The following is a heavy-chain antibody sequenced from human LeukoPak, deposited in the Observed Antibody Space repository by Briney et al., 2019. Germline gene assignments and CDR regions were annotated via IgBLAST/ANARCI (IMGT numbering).Heavy chain of an antibody. CDR2: IIPIFGTA. CDR1: GYTFSNYG. V-gene: IGHV1-69*13. D-gene: IGHD3-22*01. Sequence: ASVKVSCKASGYTFSNYGISWLRQAPGQGLEWMGGIIPIFGTANYAQKFQGRVTITADESTSTAYMELSSLRSEDTAVYYCARVPYYDSSGYYSGNDYWGQGTLVTVSS. CDR3: ARVPYYDSSGYYSGNDY. J-gene: IGHJ4*02.